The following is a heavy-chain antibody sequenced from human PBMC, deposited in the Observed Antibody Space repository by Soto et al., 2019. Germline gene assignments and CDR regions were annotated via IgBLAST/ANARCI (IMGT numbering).Heavy chain of an antibody. Sequence: GGSLRLSCAASGFTFSSYGMHWVRQAPGKGLEWVAVISYDGSNKYYADSVKGRFTISRDNSKNTLYLQMNSLRAEDTAVYYCAKPSGSYFYYYYYGMDVWGQGTTVTVSS. CDR1: GFTFSSYG. D-gene: IGHD3-10*01. CDR2: ISYDGSNK. CDR3: AKPSGSYFYYYYYGMDV. V-gene: IGHV3-30*18. J-gene: IGHJ6*02.